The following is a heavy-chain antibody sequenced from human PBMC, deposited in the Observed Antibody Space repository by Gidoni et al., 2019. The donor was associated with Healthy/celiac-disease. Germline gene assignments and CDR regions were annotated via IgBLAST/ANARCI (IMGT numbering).Heavy chain of an antibody. CDR3: ARGGYCTNGVCYGGIDY. V-gene: IGHV3-64*02. Sequence: EVQLVESGEGLVQPGWSLRLSCAASGFTFSSYAMHWVRQAPGKGLEYVSAISSNGSSTYYADSVKGRFTISRDNSKNTLYLQMGSLRAEDMAVYYCARGGYCTNGVCYGGIDYWGQGTLVTVSS. D-gene: IGHD2-8*01. J-gene: IGHJ4*02. CDR2: ISSNGSST. CDR1: GFTFSSYA.